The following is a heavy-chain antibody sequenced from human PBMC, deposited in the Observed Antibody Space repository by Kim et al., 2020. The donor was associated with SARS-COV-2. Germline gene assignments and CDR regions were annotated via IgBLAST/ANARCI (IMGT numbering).Heavy chain of an antibody. CDR2: ITSDGSGT. J-gene: IGHJ4*02. D-gene: IGHD5-12*01. V-gene: IGHV3-74*01. CDR1: GFTFRNYW. CDR3: ASLYGGSVVLDS. Sequence: GGSLRLSCAASGFTFRNYWMHWVRQAPGKGLVWVSRITSDGSGTNYADSVEGRFTISRENAKNTLYLQMNSLRAEDTAVYYCASLYGGSVVLDSWGQGTLVTVSS.